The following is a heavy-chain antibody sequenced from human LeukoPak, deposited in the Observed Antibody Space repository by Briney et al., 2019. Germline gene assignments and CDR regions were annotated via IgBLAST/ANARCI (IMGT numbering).Heavy chain of an antibody. Sequence: SETLSLTCTVSGGSISSGGYYWSWIRQHPGKGLEWIGYIYYSGSTYYNPSLKSRVTISVDTSKNQFSLKLSSVTAADTAVYYRARALSPSSSWSPYFDYWGQGTLVTVSS. J-gene: IGHJ4*02. CDR1: GGSISSGGYY. D-gene: IGHD6-13*01. CDR2: IYYSGST. V-gene: IGHV4-31*03. CDR3: ARALSPSSSWSPYFDY.